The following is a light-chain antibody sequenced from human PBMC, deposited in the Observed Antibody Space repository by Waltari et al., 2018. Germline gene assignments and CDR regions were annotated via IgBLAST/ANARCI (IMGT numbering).Light chain of an antibody. J-gene: IGKJ4*01. Sequence: DIQMTQSPSSVSASVGDRVTISCRASHDISSYLPWYQQEPGKAPKLLIYAASSLLSGVPSRFSGSGSGTDFTLTISSLQPDDSATYYCQQGKTFPLTFGGGTKVEI. CDR1: HDISSY. CDR3: QQGKTFPLT. CDR2: AAS. V-gene: IGKV1-12*01.